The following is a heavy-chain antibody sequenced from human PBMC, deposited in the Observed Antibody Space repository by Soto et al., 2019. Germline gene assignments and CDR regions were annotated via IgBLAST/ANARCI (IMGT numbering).Heavy chain of an antibody. CDR1: GYTFPTST. Sequence: QLQLVQSGAEAKKPGASVKVSCKASGYTFPTSTISWVRQAPGQGLEWMGWIKAYGGNTNYAQKLQGRVTMTTDTSTNTAYMELRSLTTDDTAIYYCAIADYGDDDYWGQGTLVTVSS. CDR3: AIADYGDDDY. J-gene: IGHJ4*02. D-gene: IGHD4-17*01. CDR2: IKAYGGNT. V-gene: IGHV1-18*01.